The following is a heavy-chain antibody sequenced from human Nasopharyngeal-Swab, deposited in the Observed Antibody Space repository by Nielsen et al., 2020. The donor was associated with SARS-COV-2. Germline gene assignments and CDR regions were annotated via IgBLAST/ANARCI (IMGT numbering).Heavy chain of an antibody. D-gene: IGHD3-16*01. CDR3: ARERLGELFVDY. CDR2: ISSSSSYI. J-gene: IGHJ4*02. CDR1: GFTFSSYS. V-gene: IGHV3-21*01. Sequence: GGSLRLCCAASGFTFSSYSMNWVREAPGKGLEWVSSISSSSSYIYYADSVKGRFTISRDNAKNSLYLQMNSLRAEDTAVYYCARERLGELFVDYWGQGTLVTVSS.